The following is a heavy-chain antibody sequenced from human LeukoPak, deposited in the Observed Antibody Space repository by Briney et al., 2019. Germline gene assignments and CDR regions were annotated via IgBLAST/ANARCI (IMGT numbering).Heavy chain of an antibody. J-gene: IGHJ4*02. CDR1: GGSISNYY. Sequence: PSETLSLTCTVSGGSISNYYWSWIRQPPGKGLEWIGYIYYSGSTKYNPSLKSRATISVDTSKNQFSLKVTSVTASDTAVYYCARHENGYGYYFDYWGQGTLATVSS. D-gene: IGHD2-2*03. CDR3: ARHENGYGYYFDY. CDR2: IYYSGST. V-gene: IGHV4-59*08.